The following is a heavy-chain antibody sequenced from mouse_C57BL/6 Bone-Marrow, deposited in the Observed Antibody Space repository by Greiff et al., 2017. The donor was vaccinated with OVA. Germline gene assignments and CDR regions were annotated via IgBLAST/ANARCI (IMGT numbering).Heavy chain of an antibody. CDR2: IRNKANGYTT. V-gene: IGHV7-4*01. CDR1: GFTFTDYY. CDR3: VKAGGNPHYYAMDY. J-gene: IGHJ4*01. D-gene: IGHD2-1*01. Sequence: EVQLVESGGGLVQPGASLRLSCAASGFTFTDYYMSWVRQPPGKAPEWLALIRNKANGYTTEYTASVKGRFTISRDNSQNILYLQMNTLRAEDSATYYCVKAGGNPHYYAMDYWGQGTSVTVSS.